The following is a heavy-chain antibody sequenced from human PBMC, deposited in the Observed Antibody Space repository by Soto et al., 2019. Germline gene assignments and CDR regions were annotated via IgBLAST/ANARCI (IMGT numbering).Heavy chain of an antibody. V-gene: IGHV4-34*01. CDR1: GGSFSGYY. CDR3: ASRIAAAASYYFDY. J-gene: IGHJ4*02. D-gene: IGHD6-13*01. Sequence: QVQLQQWGAGLLKPSETLSLTCAVYGGSFSGYYWSWIRQPPGKGLEWIGEINHSGSTNYNPSLKSRVTISVDTSKNQFSLKLSSVPAADTAVYYCASRIAAAASYYFDYWGQGTLVTVSS. CDR2: INHSGST.